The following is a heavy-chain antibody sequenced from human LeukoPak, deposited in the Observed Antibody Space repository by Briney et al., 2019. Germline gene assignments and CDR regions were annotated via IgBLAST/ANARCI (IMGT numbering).Heavy chain of an antibody. Sequence: GGSLRLSCAASGFTFSSYSMNWVRQAPGKGLEWVSSISSSSSYIYYADSVKGRFTISRDNAKNSLYLQMNSLRAEDTAVYYCARGDRNYYDSSGYSYYFDYWGQGSLVTVSS. V-gene: IGHV3-21*01. CDR3: ARGDRNYYDSSGYSYYFDY. CDR2: ISSSSSYI. D-gene: IGHD3-22*01. J-gene: IGHJ4*02. CDR1: GFTFSSYS.